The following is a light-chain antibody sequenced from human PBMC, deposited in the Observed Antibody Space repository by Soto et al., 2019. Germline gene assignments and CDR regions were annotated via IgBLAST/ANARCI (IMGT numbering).Light chain of an antibody. CDR3: QQYGNSLPWT. V-gene: IGKV3-20*01. CDR1: QIVSNNY. CDR2: GAS. J-gene: IGKJ1*01. Sequence: EIVLTQSPGTLSLSPGEGATLSCRASQIVSNNYLAWYQQKPGQAPRLLVYGASRRATGIPDRFSGSGSGTDFTLTISRLEPEDFAVYYCQQYGNSLPWTFCQGTKVEIK.